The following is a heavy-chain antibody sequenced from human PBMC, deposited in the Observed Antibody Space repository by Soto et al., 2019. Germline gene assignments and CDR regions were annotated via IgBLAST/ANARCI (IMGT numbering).Heavy chain of an antibody. CDR2: IDPSDSQT. CDR3: ARRIYDSDTGPNFQYYFDA. D-gene: IGHD3-22*01. Sequence: PGESLKISCNGSGYSFAGYWITWVRQKPGKGLEGMGRIDPSDSQTYYSPSFRGHVTISVTKSITTVFLQWSSLRASDTAMYYCARRIYDSDTGPNFQYYFDAWGQGTPVTVSS. J-gene: IGHJ4*02. CDR1: GYSFAGYW. V-gene: IGHV5-10-1*01.